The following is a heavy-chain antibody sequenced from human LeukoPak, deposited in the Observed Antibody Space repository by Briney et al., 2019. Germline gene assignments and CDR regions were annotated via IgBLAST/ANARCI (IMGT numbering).Heavy chain of an antibody. CDR1: GFTFSSYS. V-gene: IGHV3-21*01. CDR3: ARDPALVAATPYYFDY. Sequence: GGALRLSCAASGFTFSSYSMNWVRQAPGKGLGWVSSISSSSSYIYYADSVKGRFTISRDNAKNSLYLQMNSLRAEDTAVYYCARDPALVAATPYYFDYWGQGTLVTVSS. J-gene: IGHJ4*02. CDR2: ISSSSSYI. D-gene: IGHD2-15*01.